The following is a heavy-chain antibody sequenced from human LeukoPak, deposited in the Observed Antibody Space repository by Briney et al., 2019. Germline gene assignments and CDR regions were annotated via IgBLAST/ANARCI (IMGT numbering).Heavy chain of an antibody. V-gene: IGHV3-64*04. Sequence: PGGSLRLSCSASGFPFSSYAMHWVRQAPGKGLEYVSAISDSGGSTYYADSVKGRFTISRDNSKNTLYLQMNSLRTEDTAVYYCARGPYYDGSGYDFDYWGQGTLVPVSS. J-gene: IGHJ4*02. D-gene: IGHD3-22*01. CDR3: ARGPYYDGSGYDFDY. CDR1: GFPFSSYA. CDR2: ISDSGGST.